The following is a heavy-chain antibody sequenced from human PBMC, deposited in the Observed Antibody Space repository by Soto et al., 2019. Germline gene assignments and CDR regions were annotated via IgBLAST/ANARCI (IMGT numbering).Heavy chain of an antibody. V-gene: IGHV5-10-1*01. CDR1: GYSFTTYW. D-gene: IGHD3-22*01. J-gene: IGHJ4*02. CDR3: ARLTLAQDSSGYYVGY. CDR2: IDPTDSYT. Sequence: GESLKISCQASGYSFTTYWISWVRQMPGKGLECMGRIDPTDSYTDYGPSFEGHVTMSVDRSINTAFLEWSSLKASDSAMYYCARLTLAQDSSGYYVGYWGQGTLVTVSS.